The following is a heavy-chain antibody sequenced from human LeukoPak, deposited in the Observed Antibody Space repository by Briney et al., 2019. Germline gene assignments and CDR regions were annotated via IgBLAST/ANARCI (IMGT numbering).Heavy chain of an antibody. D-gene: IGHD3-22*01. CDR1: GYTFSSYD. CDR2: MNPNSGIT. Sequence: ASVKVSCKASGYTFSSYDINWVRQATGQGLEWMGWMNPNSGITAYAQKLQGRVTMTTDTSTSTAYMELRSLRSDDTAVYYCAREVPYDSSRYYQPFDYWGQGTLVTVSS. CDR3: AREVPYDSSRYYQPFDY. J-gene: IGHJ4*02. V-gene: IGHV1-8*02.